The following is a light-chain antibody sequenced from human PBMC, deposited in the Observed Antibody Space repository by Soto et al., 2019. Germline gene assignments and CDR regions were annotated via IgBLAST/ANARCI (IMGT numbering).Light chain of an antibody. CDR1: QDILSW. Sequence: DIQMTQSQSSVSASVGDRVTITCRASQDILSWLAWYQQKPGEAPRLLIYASSNLQSGVPSRFSGSGSGTDFTLTISSLQPEDFATYYCQQANSFPITFGPGTRLDIK. CDR3: QQANSFPIT. CDR2: ASS. J-gene: IGKJ3*01. V-gene: IGKV1-12*01.